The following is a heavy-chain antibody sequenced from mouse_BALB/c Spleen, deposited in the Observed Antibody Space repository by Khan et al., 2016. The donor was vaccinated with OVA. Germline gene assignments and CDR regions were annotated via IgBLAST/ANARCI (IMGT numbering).Heavy chain of an antibody. CDR3: ARRGLRWDFDY. D-gene: IGHD1-1*01. CDR2: INPSTGYT. Sequence: QVQLQQSGAELAKPGASVKMSCKASGYTFINYWILWIKQRPGQGLEWIGYINPSTGYTEYNQNFKDKATLTADKSSSTAYMQLSSLTSEYSTGYYCARRGLRWDFDYWGQGTTLTVSS. J-gene: IGHJ2*01. V-gene: IGHV1-7*01. CDR1: GYTFINYW.